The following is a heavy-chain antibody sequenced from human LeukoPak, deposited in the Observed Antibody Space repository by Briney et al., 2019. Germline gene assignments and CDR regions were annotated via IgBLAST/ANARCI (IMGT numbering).Heavy chain of an antibody. J-gene: IGHJ4*02. CDR2: INPNSGGT. CDR1: GYTFTVYY. CDR3: AREGADSSGPHFDY. D-gene: IGHD3-22*01. Sequence: ASVKVSFKASGYTFTVYYMHWVRQAPGQGLEWMGWINPNSGGTNYAQKFQGRVTMTRDTSISTAYMELSRLRSDDTAVYYCAREGADSSGPHFDYWGQGTLVTVSS. V-gene: IGHV1-2*02.